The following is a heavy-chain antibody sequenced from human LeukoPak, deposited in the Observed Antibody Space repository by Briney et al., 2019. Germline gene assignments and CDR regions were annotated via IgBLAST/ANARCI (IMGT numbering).Heavy chain of an antibody. J-gene: IGHJ4*02. CDR3: ARQGDGGRAFDY. V-gene: IGHV4-34*01. Sequence: SETLSLTCAVYGGSFSGYYWSWIRQPPGKGLEWIGEINHSGSTNYNPSLKSRVSISVDTSKNQFSLRLTSVTATDTAVYYCARQGDGGRAFDYWGQGILVTVSS. CDR1: GGSFSGYY. CDR2: INHSGST. D-gene: IGHD4-23*01.